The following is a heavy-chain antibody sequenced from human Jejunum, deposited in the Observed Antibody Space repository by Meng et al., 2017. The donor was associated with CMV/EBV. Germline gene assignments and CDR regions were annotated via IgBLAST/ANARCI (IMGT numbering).Heavy chain of an antibody. Sequence: FSFNNYAMHGVRQAPGKGLEHVSVISGNGGATYYADSVKGRFTISRDNSKNTLYLQMGSLRADDMAVYYCARDQNENYPYNWFDPWGQGTLVTVSS. CDR3: ARDQNENYPYNWFDP. CDR2: ISGNGGAT. D-gene: IGHD1-7*01. V-gene: IGHV3-64*02. J-gene: IGHJ5*02. CDR1: FSFNNYA.